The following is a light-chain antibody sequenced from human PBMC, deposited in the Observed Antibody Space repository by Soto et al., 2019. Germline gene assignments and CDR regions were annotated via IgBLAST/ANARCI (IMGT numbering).Light chain of an antibody. V-gene: IGKV1-5*03. CDR3: QHYNSYSEA. CDR2: KAS. CDR1: QTISSW. J-gene: IGKJ1*01. Sequence: DIQMTQSPSTLSGSVGDRVTITCRASQTISSWLAWYQQQPGKAPKLLIYKASTLKSGVPSRFSGSGSGTEFTLTISSLQPDDFATYDCQHYNSYSEAFGQGTKVDI.